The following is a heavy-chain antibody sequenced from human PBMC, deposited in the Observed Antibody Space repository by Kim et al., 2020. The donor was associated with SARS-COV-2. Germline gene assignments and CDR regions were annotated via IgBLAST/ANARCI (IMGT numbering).Heavy chain of an antibody. Sequence: TYDNPSLKGRVTISVDPSKNQFSLRLSSVTAADTAVYFCARGYGIFYGMDVWGQGTTVTVSS. D-gene: IGHD6-13*01. V-gene: IGHV4-30-4*05. CDR3: ARGYGIFYGMDV. J-gene: IGHJ6*02. CDR2: T.